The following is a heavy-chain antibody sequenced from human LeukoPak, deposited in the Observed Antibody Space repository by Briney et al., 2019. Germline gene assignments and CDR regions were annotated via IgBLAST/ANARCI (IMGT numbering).Heavy chain of an antibody. Sequence: ASVTVSCKASGYTFTSYGISWVRQAPGQGLEWMGWISAYNGNTNYAQKLQGRVTMTTDTSTSTAYMELRSLRSDDTAVYYCARSGTSSYWGDWFDPWGQGTLVTVSS. V-gene: IGHV1-18*01. CDR2: ISAYNGNT. J-gene: IGHJ5*02. D-gene: IGHD3-22*01. CDR3: ARSGTSSYWGDWFDP. CDR1: GYTFTSYG.